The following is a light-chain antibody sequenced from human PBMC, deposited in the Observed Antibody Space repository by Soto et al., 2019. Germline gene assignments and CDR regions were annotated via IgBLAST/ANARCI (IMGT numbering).Light chain of an antibody. CDR3: QQYNNWPLYT. CDR2: GAS. J-gene: IGKJ2*01. V-gene: IGKV3-15*01. CDR1: QSVSSN. Sequence: EIVMTQSPATLSVSPGESATLSCRASQSVSSNLAWYQQKPGQAPRLLISGASTRPTGIPARFSGSGSGTEFTLTISSLQSEDFAVYYCQQYNNWPLYTFGQGTKLEIK.